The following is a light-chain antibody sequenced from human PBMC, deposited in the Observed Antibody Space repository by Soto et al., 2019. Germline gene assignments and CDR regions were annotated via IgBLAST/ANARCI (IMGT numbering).Light chain of an antibody. V-gene: IGKV3-15*01. CDR3: QQYNNWPRT. Sequence: EIVMTQSPATLSVSPGERATHSCRASQSVSSNLAWYQQKPGQAPRLLIYGASARATGVSVRFSGSGSGTEFTPTISSLQSEDFAVYYCQQYNNWPRTFGQGTKVDIK. CDR2: GAS. J-gene: IGKJ1*01. CDR1: QSVSSN.